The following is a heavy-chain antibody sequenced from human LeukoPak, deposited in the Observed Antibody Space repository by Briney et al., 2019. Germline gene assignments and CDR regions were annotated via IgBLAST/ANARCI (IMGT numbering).Heavy chain of an antibody. D-gene: IGHD4-23*01. CDR1: GFTFNNYA. CDR2: IWYDGSNK. J-gene: IGHJ4*02. CDR3: ARGGYGGNSEVFLDY. V-gene: IGHV3-33*01. Sequence: GGSLRLSCAASGFTFNNYAMHRVRQAPGKGLEWVAIIWYDGSNKYSADSVKGRFTISRDNSKNTLYLQMNSLRAEDTAVYYCARGGYGGNSEVFLDYWGQGTLVTVSS.